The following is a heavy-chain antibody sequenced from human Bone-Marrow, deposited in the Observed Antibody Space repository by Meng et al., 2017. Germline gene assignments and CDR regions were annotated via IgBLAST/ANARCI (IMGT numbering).Heavy chain of an antibody. D-gene: IGHD2-2*01. CDR2: ISTNNGDP. CDR1: GYNLSKYA. J-gene: IGHJ4*02. Sequence: QDQRVEFVVEWRKHGTSVKVSCKASGYNLSKYAINWLRQAPGQGLEWMGWISTNNGDPTYAQGFTGRFVFSLDTSVSTAYLQISTLKADDTAVYYCTRDGYSDCSRTSCFDFWGQGTLVTVSS. CDR3: TRDGYSDCSRTSCFDF. V-gene: IGHV7-4-1*02.